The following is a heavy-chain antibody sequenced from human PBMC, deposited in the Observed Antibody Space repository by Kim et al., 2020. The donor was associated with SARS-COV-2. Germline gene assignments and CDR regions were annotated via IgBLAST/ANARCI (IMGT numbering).Heavy chain of an antibody. CDR1: GFTFSGSA. J-gene: IGHJ6*02. D-gene: IGHD6-13*01. CDR2: IRSKANSYAT. Sequence: GGSLRLSCAASGFTFSGSAMHWVRQASGKGLEWVGRIRSKANSYATAYAASGQGRFTIARDDSKNTAYLQMNSLKTEDTAVYYCTSLAAAGSTSYYYYYGMDVWGQGTTVTVSS. V-gene: IGHV3-73*01. CDR3: TSLAAAGSTSYYYYYGMDV.